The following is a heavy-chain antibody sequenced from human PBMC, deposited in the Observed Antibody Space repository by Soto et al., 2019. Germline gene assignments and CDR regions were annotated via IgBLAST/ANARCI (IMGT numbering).Heavy chain of an antibody. V-gene: IGHV1-24*01. CDR1: GYTLTDLS. D-gene: IGHD2-2*01. J-gene: IGHJ3*02. Sequence: GTSVKVSCKVSGYTLTDLSMPWVRQAHGKGLEWMGGFDPEDGETIYAQKFQGRVTMTEDTSTDTAYMELSSLRSEDTAVYYCATLFYQSGLDAFDIWGQGTMVTVSS. CDR3: ATLFYQSGLDAFDI. CDR2: FDPEDGET.